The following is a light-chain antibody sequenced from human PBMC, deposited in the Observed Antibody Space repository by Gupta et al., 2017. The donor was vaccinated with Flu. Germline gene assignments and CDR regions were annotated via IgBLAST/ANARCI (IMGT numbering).Light chain of an antibody. V-gene: IGKV2-28*01. CDR3: MQALQTRLT. J-gene: IGKJ4*01. Sequence: MVMTQSPLSLPVTPGDPASISFRSSQSLLHSNGYKYLAWYLQKPGQSPQLLIYLGSNRASGVPDMFSGSGAGTDFTLKISRVEAEDVGVYYCMQALQTRLTFGGGTKVEIK. CDR1: QSLLHSNGYKY. CDR2: LGS.